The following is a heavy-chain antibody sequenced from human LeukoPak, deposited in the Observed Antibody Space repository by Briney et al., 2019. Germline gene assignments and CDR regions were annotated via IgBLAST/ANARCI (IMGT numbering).Heavy chain of an antibody. CDR1: GYTFTGYY. V-gene: IGHV1-2*02. J-gene: IGHJ3*02. CDR3: ARGIRYSSGWSWYDAFDI. Sequence: GASVKVSCKASGYTFTGYYMHWVRQAPGQGLEWMGWINPNSGGTNYAQKFQGRVTMTRDTSISTAYMELSRLRSDDTAVYYCARGIRYSSGWSWYDAFDIWGQGTMVTVSS. CDR2: INPNSGGT. D-gene: IGHD6-19*01.